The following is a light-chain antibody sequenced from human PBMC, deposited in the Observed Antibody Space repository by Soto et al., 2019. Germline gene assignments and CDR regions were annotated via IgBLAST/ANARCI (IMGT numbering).Light chain of an antibody. Sequence: EIELTQSPGTLSLSPGERATLSCRASQSVSSSYLAWYQQKPGPAPRLLIYDASSRATGIPDRFSGSGSGTDFTLTISRLQPEDFAVYYCQQYASSPLTFGGGTKVDIK. CDR2: DAS. CDR1: QSVSSSY. J-gene: IGKJ4*01. CDR3: QQYASSPLT. V-gene: IGKV3-20*01.